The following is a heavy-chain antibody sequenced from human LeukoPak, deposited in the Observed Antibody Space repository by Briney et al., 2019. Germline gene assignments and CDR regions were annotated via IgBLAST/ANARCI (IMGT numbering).Heavy chain of an antibody. V-gene: IGHV1-2*02. J-gene: IGHJ4*02. D-gene: IGHD3-3*01. CDR3: ARGRKREWLSPDLDY. CDR2: INPNSGGT. CDR1: GYTFTGYY. Sequence: ASVKVSCKASGYTFTGYYMHWVRQAPGQGLEWMEWINPNSGGTNYAQKFQGRVTMTRDTSISTAYMELSRLRSDDTAVYYCARGRKREWLSPDLDYWGQGTLVTVSS.